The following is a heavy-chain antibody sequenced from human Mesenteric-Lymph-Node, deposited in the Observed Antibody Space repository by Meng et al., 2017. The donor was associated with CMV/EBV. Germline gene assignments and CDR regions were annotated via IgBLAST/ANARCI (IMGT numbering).Heavy chain of an antibody. CDR3: ARGSSYDILTGYFDY. CDR1: GGSFSGYY. Sequence: QVQLPQGVAGLLKPSETLSVTCAVYGGSFSGYYWNWIRQSPEKGLEWIGEINHSGSTTYNPSFTSRIIISVDTSTNQISLNMSSVTAADAAVYYCARGSSYDILTGYFDYWGQGALVTVFS. CDR2: INHSGST. V-gene: IGHV4-34*01. D-gene: IGHD3-9*01. J-gene: IGHJ4*02.